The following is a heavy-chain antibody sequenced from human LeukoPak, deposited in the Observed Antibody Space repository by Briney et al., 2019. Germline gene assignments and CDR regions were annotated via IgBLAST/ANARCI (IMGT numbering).Heavy chain of an antibody. CDR2: IDFETDTT. CDR1: GFTFSSYW. J-gene: IGHJ4*02. V-gene: IGHV3-74*01. D-gene: IGHD2-15*01. CDR3: VRAGSGFDY. Sequence: GGSLRLSCVASGFTFSSYWMHWVRQAPGQGLEWVSRIDFETDTTTYAGSVKGRFTISRDNTNNTLYLQMDSLRDEDAAVYYCVRAGSGFDYWGQGTLVTVTS.